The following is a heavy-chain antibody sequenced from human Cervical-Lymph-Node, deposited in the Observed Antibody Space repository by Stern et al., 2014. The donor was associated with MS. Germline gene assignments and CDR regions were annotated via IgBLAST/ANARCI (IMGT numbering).Heavy chain of an antibody. CDR2: IIPRLRQA. D-gene: IGHD3-10*01. Sequence: VPLVESGAEVKKPGSSVRVSCKASGGTFSSYAISWVRQAPGQGLEWLGGIIPRLRQANYAQKFQGRVTITADDSTTTAYMEVSSLRSEDTAVYYCASSVGELTPEAVWGQGTTVTVFS. J-gene: IGHJ6*02. CDR1: GGTFSSYA. V-gene: IGHV1-69*01. CDR3: ASSVGELTPEAV.